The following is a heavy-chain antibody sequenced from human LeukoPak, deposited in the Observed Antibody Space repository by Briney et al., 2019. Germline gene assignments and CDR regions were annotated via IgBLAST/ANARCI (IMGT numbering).Heavy chain of an antibody. D-gene: IGHD3-10*01. CDR3: ARYKWFGELFEGNWFDP. CDR2: IYYSGST. V-gene: IGHV4-59*01. J-gene: IGHJ5*02. CDR1: GGSISSYY. Sequence: PSETLSLTCTVSGGSISSYYWSWIRQPPGKGLEWIGYIYYSGSTNYNPSLKSRVTISVDTSKNQFSLKLSSVTAADTAVYYCARYKWFGELFEGNWFDPWGQGTLVTVSS.